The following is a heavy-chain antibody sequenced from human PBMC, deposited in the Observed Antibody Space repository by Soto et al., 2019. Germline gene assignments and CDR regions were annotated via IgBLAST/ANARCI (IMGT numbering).Heavy chain of an antibody. V-gene: IGHV4-28*01. Sequence: SETLSLTCGVSGYSISSSNWWGWIQQPPGKGLEWIGYIYYSGTTYYNPSLKSRVTMSVDTSKNQFSLKLTSVTAVDTAVYYCARREIQGPIDYWGQGTLVTVSS. D-gene: IGHD1-26*01. CDR1: GYSISSSNW. J-gene: IGHJ4*02. CDR3: ARREIQGPIDY. CDR2: IYYSGTT.